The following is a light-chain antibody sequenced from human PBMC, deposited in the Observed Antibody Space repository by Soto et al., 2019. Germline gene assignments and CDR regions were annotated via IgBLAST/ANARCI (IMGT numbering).Light chain of an antibody. J-gene: IGKJ1*01. V-gene: IGKV1-5*01. CDR3: QQLGT. CDR2: DAS. CDR1: QSINSC. Sequence: DIQMTQSPSTLSASVGDRVTITCRASQSINSCVAWYQQKPGKAPKLLIYDASSLESGDPSRFSGSGSGTDFTLTISILQPDDFATYYCQQLGTFGQGTKVAIK.